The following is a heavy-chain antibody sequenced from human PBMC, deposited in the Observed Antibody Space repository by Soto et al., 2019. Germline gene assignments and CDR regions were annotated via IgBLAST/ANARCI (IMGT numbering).Heavy chain of an antibody. CDR2: FDPEDGET. CDR1: GYTLTELS. CDR3: ATGRNIVVVPGHPPRVRIDAFDI. J-gene: IGHJ3*02. D-gene: IGHD2-2*01. V-gene: IGHV1-24*01. Sequence: ASVKVSCKVSGYTLTELSMHWVRQAPGKGLEWKGGFDPEDGETIYAQKFQGRVTMTEDTSTDTAYMELSSLRSEDTAVYYCATGRNIVVVPGHPPRVRIDAFDIWGQGTMVTVSS.